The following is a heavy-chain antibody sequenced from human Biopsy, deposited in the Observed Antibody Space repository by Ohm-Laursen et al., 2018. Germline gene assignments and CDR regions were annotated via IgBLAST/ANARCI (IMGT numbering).Heavy chain of an antibody. V-gene: IGHV4-59*01. CDR3: ALGGGSYVNFDY. D-gene: IGHD1-26*01. J-gene: IGHJ4*02. Sequence: TLSLTCTVSGGSISNYFWTWIRQPPGKGLEWIGYFRFEDRTSYNSSLKSRVTISADTSKNQFSLRLSSATAADTAVYYCALGGGSYVNFDYWGQGTLVTVSS. CDR1: GGSISNYF. CDR2: FRFEDRT.